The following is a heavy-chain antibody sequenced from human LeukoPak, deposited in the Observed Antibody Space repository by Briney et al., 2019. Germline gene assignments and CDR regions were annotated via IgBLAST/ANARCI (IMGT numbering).Heavy chain of an antibody. CDR3: ARVNDYDGPGFFDY. D-gene: IGHD4-17*01. J-gene: IGHJ4*02. V-gene: IGHV1-18*01. CDR1: GYTFTSYG. Sequence: ASVKVSCKASGYTFTSYGISWVRQAPGQGLVWMGWISAYNGNTNYAQKLQGRVTMTTDTSTSTAYMELRSLRSDDTAVYYCARVNDYDGPGFFDYWGQGTLVTVSS. CDR2: ISAYNGNT.